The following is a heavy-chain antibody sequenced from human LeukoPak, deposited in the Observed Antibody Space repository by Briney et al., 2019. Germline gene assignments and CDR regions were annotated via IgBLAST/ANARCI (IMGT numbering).Heavy chain of an antibody. CDR3: ATARYYDSSGYYPYYFDY. J-gene: IGHJ4*02. CDR1: GYTLTELS. V-gene: IGHV1-24*01. CDR2: FDPEDGET. Sequence: ASVKVSCKVSGYTLTELSMHWVRQAPGKGLEWMGGFDPEDGETIYAQKFQGRDTMTEDTSTDTAYMELSSLRSEDTAVYYCATARYYDSSGYYPYYFDYWGQGTLVTVSS. D-gene: IGHD3-22*01.